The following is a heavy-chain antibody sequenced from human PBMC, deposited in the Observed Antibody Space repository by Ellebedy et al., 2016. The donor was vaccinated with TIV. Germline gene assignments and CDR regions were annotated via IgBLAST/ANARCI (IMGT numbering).Heavy chain of an antibody. Sequence: GESLKLSXKGLGYSFNNHWIGWVRQMPGKGLEWVGIIYPGDSDTRYSPSFEGQVTISVDKSITTAYLEWSSLKASDSAMYYCARHSKRGGDWGQGTLVTVSS. CDR2: IYPGDSDT. V-gene: IGHV5-51*01. CDR1: GYSFNNHW. J-gene: IGHJ4*02. D-gene: IGHD3-16*01. CDR3: ARHSKRGGD.